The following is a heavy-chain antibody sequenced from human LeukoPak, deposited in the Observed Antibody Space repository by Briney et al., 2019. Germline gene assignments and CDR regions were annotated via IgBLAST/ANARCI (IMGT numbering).Heavy chain of an antibody. D-gene: IGHD2-15*01. CDR3: RAVVVAAAVVYYFDY. J-gene: IGHJ4*02. Sequence: PGGSLRLSCAASGFTFSSYAMSWVRQAPGKGLEWVSAISGSGGSTYYADSVRGRFTISRDNSKNTLYLQMNSLGAEDTAVYYCRAVVVAAAVVYYFDYWGQGTLVTVSS. V-gene: IGHV3-23*01. CDR2: ISGSGGST. CDR1: GFTFSSYA.